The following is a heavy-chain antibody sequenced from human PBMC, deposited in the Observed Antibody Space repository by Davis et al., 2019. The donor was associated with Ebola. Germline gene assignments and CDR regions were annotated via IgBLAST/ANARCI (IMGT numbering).Heavy chain of an antibody. CDR3: AKDTSNVWFDV. D-gene: IGHD1-26*01. Sequence: GSLSLSCAASGFTVSSNYMSWVRQAPGKGLEWVSAITGSGGSTYYADSVKGRFTISRDNSKNTLHLQMNSLRVEDTAIYYCAKDTSNVWFDVWGQGTMVTVSS. CDR1: GFTVSSNY. J-gene: IGHJ3*01. CDR2: ITGSGGST. V-gene: IGHV3-23*01.